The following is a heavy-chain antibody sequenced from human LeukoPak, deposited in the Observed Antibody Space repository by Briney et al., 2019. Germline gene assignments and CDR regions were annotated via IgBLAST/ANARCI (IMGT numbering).Heavy chain of an antibody. J-gene: IGHJ4*02. CDR2: LTGSGGNT. V-gene: IGHV3-23*01. CDR3: AKSLIGSGYGWAPFDY. D-gene: IGHD5-12*01. Sequence: PGRSLRLSCAASGFTLSSYAMSWVRQAPGKGLEWVSVLTGSGGNTYYADSVKGRFTISSDNSKNTLHLQMNSLRAEDTAVYYCAKSLIGSGYGWAPFDYWGQGTLVTVSS. CDR1: GFTLSSYA.